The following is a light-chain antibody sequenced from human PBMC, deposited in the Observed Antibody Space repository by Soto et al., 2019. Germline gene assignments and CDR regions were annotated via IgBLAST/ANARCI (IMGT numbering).Light chain of an antibody. J-gene: IGKJ1*01. CDR3: QKYNSAPWT. Sequence: DIQMTQSPSSLSASVGDRVTITCRASLGISNYLAWYQQKPGKVPKVLIYAAFTLQSGVPSRFSGSGSGTDFTLTISSLQPEDVATYYCQKYNSAPWTFGQGTKVEIK. V-gene: IGKV1-27*01. CDR2: AAF. CDR1: LGISNY.